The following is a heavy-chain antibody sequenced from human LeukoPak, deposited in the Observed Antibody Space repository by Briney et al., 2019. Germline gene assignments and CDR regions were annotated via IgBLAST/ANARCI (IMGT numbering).Heavy chain of an antibody. CDR1: GFSFSTYN. Sequence: PGGSLSLSCEASGFSFSTYNMNWVRQAPGKGLEWVANIKQDGSEKYYVDSVKGRFTISRDNAKNSLYLQMNSLRAEDTAVYYCARESSGNYYYYMDVWGKGTTVTVSS. CDR3: ARESSGNYYYYMDV. J-gene: IGHJ6*03. CDR2: IKQDGSEK. V-gene: IGHV3-7*01. D-gene: IGHD1-14*01.